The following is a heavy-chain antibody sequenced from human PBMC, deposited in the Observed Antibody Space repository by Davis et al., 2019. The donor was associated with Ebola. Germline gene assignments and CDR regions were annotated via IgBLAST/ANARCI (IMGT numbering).Heavy chain of an antibody. J-gene: IGHJ4*02. D-gene: IGHD2-15*01. V-gene: IGHV3-23*01. CDR1: GLTVSSNY. Sequence: GGSLRLSCAASGLTVSSNYMSWVRQAPGKGLEWVSAISGSGGSTYYADSVKGRFTISRDNAKNSLYLQMDSLRAEDTAVYYCAKDFFANSGGTCCPDYWGQGTLVTVSS. CDR2: ISGSGGST. CDR3: AKDFFANSGGTCCPDY.